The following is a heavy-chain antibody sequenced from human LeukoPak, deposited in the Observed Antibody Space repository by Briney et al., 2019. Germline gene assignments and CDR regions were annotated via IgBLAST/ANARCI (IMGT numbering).Heavy chain of an antibody. Sequence: SQTLSLTCAVSGGSISSGGYSWSWIRQPPGKGLEWIGYIYHSGSTYYNPSLESRVTISVDRSKNQFSLKLSSVTAADTAVYYCARTSIAARRANAFDIWGQGTMVTVSS. CDR2: IYHSGST. V-gene: IGHV4-30-2*01. D-gene: IGHD6-6*01. CDR3: ARTSIAARRANAFDI. J-gene: IGHJ3*02. CDR1: GGSISSGGYS.